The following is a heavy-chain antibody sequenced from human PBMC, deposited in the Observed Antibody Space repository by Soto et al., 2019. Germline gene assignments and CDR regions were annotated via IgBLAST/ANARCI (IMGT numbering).Heavy chain of an antibody. J-gene: IGHJ5*02. CDR1: GFTFSSYW. Sequence: GSLRLSCAASGFTFSSYWMHWVRQAPGKGLVWVSRIESDGSSPIYADSVKGRFTISRDNAKNTLYLQMNSLRAEDTAVYYCAKSNWFDPWGQGTLVPVSS. V-gene: IGHV3-74*01. CDR3: AKSNWFDP. CDR2: IESDGSSP.